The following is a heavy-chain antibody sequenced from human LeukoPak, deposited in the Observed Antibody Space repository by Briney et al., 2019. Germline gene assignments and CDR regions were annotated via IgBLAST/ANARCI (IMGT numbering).Heavy chain of an antibody. D-gene: IGHD2-2*01. Sequence: GGSLRLSCAASAFNFNTHGMHWVRQAPGKGLEWVAVMSFDGSDKYYADSVKGRFTISRDNSKNTLYLQMNSLRAEDTAVYYCAKADCSTTSCYFDPWGQGTLVTVSS. J-gene: IGHJ5*02. CDR3: AKADCSTTSCYFDP. CDR2: MSFDGSDK. CDR1: AFNFNTHG. V-gene: IGHV3-30*18.